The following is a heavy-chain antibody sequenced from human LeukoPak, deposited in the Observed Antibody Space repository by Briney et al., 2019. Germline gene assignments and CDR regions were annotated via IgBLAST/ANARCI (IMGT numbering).Heavy chain of an antibody. V-gene: IGHV3-48*03. J-gene: IGHJ6*04. CDR1: GFTFSNYE. CDR3: AELGITMIGGV. CDR2: IGNRGTTI. D-gene: IGHD3-10*02. Sequence: GGSLRLSCAASGFTFSNYEMNWVRQAPGKGLEWVSYIGNRGTTIYYADSVKGRFTISRDNAKNSLYLQMNSLRAEDTAVYYCAELGITMIGGVWGKGTTVTISS.